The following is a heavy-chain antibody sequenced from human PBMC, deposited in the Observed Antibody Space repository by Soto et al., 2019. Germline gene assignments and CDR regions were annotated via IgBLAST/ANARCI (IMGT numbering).Heavy chain of an antibody. Sequence: GGSLRLSCAASGFTFSSYSMNWVRQAPGKGLEWVSYISSSSSTIYYADSVKGRFTISRDNAKNSLYLQMNSLRAEDTAVYYCAREGSRTVTTFYYYYMDVWGKGTTVTVSS. CDR1: GFTFSSYS. CDR2: ISSSSSTI. J-gene: IGHJ6*03. D-gene: IGHD4-17*01. V-gene: IGHV3-48*01. CDR3: AREGSRTVTTFYYYYMDV.